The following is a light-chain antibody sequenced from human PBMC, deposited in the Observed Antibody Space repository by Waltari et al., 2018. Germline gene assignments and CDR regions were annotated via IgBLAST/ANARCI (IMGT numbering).Light chain of an antibody. CDR3: SSYTSSNTEV. J-gene: IGLJ2*01. Sequence: QSALTQPASVSESPGQSITISCPGTSSDVGGYAYVSWYQQHPGKAPKLMIYDVTKRPSGVSNRFSGSKSGNTASLTISGLQAEDEADYYCSSYTSSNTEVFGGGTRLTVL. CDR2: DVT. V-gene: IGLV2-14*01. CDR1: SSDVGGYAY.